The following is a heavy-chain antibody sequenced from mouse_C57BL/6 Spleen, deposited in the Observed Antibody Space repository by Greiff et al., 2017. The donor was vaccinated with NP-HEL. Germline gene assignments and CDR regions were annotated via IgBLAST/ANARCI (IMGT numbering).Heavy chain of an antibody. V-gene: IGHV1-69*01. Sequence: QVQLQQPGAELVMPGASVKLSCKASGYTFTSYWMHWVKQRPGQGLEWIGEIDPSDSYTNYNQKFKGKATLTVEKYSSTAYMQLSILTSEDSSVYYCAKGVTTVVATYAMAYWGQGTSVTVSS. CDR1: GYTFTSYW. D-gene: IGHD1-1*01. CDR2: IDPSDSYT. J-gene: IGHJ4*01. CDR3: AKGVTTVVATYAMAY.